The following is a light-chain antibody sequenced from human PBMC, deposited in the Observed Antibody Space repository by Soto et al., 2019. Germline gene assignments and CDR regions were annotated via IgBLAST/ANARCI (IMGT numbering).Light chain of an antibody. CDR2: TAS. Sequence: EMVLTQSPATLSLSPGESATLSCRASQNVGLNLAWYQQKSGQPPRLLIHTASSRATVIPARFSGSGSRTDFTLTISSLEPEDIAVSDCQERCRWPRYTFGGGTKVEMK. CDR1: QNVGLN. J-gene: IGKJ4*01. CDR3: QERCRWPRYT. V-gene: IGKV3-11*01.